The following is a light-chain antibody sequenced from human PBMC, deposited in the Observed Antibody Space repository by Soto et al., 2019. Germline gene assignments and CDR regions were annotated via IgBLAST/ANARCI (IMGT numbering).Light chain of an antibody. V-gene: IGLV2-8*01. CDR3: SSYAGSNIGV. CDR2: EVS. Sequence: QSVLTQPPSASGSPGQSVTISCTGNSSDVGGYNYVSWYQQHPGKAPKLMIYEVSKRPSGVPDRFSGSKSGNTASLTVSGLQAEDEADYYCSSYAGSNIGVFGGGTKVTAL. J-gene: IGLJ2*01. CDR1: SSDVGGYNY.